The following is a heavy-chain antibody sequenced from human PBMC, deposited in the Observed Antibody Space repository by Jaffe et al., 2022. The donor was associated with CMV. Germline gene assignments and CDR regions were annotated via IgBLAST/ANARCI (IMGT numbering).Heavy chain of an antibody. D-gene: IGHD6-19*01. CDR2: ISWNSGSI. J-gene: IGHJ4*02. CDR3: AKDMVNRWLVGAPFDY. Sequence: EVQLVESGGGLVQPGRSLRLSCAASGFTFDDYAMHWVRQAPGKGLEWVSGISWNSGSIGYADSVKGRFTISRDNAKNSLYLQMNSLRAEDTALYYCAKDMVNRWLVGAPFDYWGQGTLVTVSS. V-gene: IGHV3-9*01. CDR1: GFTFDDYA.